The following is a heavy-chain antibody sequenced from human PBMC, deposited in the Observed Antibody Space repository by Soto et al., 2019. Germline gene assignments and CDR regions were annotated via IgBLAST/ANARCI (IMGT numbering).Heavy chain of an antibody. Sequence: ETLSLTCAVYGGSFSGYYWSWIRQPPGKGLEWIGEINHSGSTNYNPSLKSRVTISVDTSKNQFSLKLSSVTAADTAVYYCARGRAILTGYFLALAFDSWGQGTLVTVSS. CDR1: GGSFSGYY. CDR3: ARGRAILTGYFLALAFDS. J-gene: IGHJ4*02. CDR2: INHSGST. V-gene: IGHV4-34*01. D-gene: IGHD3-9*01.